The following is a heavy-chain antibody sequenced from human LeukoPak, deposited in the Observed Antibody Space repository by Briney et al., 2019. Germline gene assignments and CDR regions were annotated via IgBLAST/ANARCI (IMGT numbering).Heavy chain of an antibody. J-gene: IGHJ5*02. Sequence: GGSLRLSCAASGFTFSSHSMNWVRQAPGKGLEWVSYISSSSSTIYYADSVKGRFTISRDNAKNSLYLQTNSLRDEDTAVYYCARDRNGRANWFDLWGQGPLVTVSS. CDR1: GFTFSSHS. CDR2: ISSSSSTI. V-gene: IGHV3-48*02. CDR3: ARDRNGRANWFDL. D-gene: IGHD2-15*01.